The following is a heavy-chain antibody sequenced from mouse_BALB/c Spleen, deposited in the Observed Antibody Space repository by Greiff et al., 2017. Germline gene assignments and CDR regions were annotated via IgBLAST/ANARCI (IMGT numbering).Heavy chain of an antibody. CDR1: GYAFTSYN. Sequence: VQLKESGPELVKPGASVKVSCKASGYAFTSYNMYWVKQSHGKSLEWIGYIDPYNGGTSYNQKFKGKATLTVDKSSSTAYMHLNSLTSEDSAVYYCARAPVITTVVKAMDYWGQGTTLTVSS. V-gene: IGHV1S135*01. J-gene: IGHJ2*01. CDR2: IDPYNGGT. D-gene: IGHD1-1*01. CDR3: ARAPVITTVVKAMDY.